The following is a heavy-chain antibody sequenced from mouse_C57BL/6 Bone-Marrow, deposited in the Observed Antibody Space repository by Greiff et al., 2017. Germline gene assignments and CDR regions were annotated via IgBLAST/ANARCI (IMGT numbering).Heavy chain of an antibody. CDR1: GYTFTDYE. CDR2: IDPETGGT. Sequence: QVQLKESGAELVRPGASVTLSCKASGYTFTDYEMHWVKQTPVHGLEWIGAIDPETGGTAYNQKFKGKAILTADKSSSTAYMELRSLTSEDSAVYYCTREPHYYGSSPYAMGYWGQGTSVTVSS. CDR3: TREPHYYGSSPYAMGY. J-gene: IGHJ4*01. D-gene: IGHD1-1*01. V-gene: IGHV1-15*01.